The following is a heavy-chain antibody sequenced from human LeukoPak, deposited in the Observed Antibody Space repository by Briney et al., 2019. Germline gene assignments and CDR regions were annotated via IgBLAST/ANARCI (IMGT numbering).Heavy chain of an antibody. J-gene: IGHJ4*02. CDR1: GFTFSSYA. D-gene: IGHD5-12*01. CDR3: AKGGGGYGLFDY. V-gene: IGHV3-23*01. CDR2: ITGSGGNT. Sequence: GGSLRLSCAASGFTFSSYAMSWVRQALGKGLEWVSGITGSGGNTYYADSVKGRFTISRDNSKNTLYLQMNSLRAEDTAVYYCAKGGGGYGLFDYWGQGTLVTVSS.